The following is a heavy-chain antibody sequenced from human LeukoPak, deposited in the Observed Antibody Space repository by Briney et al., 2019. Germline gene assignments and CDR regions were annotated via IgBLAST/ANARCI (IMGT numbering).Heavy chain of an antibody. CDR1: GESINPYY. D-gene: IGHD2/OR15-2a*01. CDR3: ARSFLDYMDV. V-gene: IGHV4-4*07. J-gene: IGHJ6*03. CDR2: IYKSGST. Sequence: SETLSLTCTVSGESINPYYWNWIRQPAGKGLEWIGHIYKSGSTNYNPSLKSRVTMSLDTSKNQFSLKLRSVTAADTAVYFCARSFLDYMDVWGKETTVTVSS.